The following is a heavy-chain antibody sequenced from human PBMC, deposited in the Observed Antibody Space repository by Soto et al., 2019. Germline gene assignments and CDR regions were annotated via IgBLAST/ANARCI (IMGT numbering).Heavy chain of an antibody. CDR1: GYTFTSYG. CDR3: ARGGVPAASPYYYYYMDV. CDR2: INPNNGGT. D-gene: IGHD2-2*01. Sequence: ASVKVSCKASGYTFTSYGISWVRQAPGQGLEWMGWINPNNGGTNYAQKFQGWVTMTRDTSISTAYMELSRLRSDDTAVYYCARGGVPAASPYYYYYMDVWGKGTTVTVSS. V-gene: IGHV1-2*04. J-gene: IGHJ6*03.